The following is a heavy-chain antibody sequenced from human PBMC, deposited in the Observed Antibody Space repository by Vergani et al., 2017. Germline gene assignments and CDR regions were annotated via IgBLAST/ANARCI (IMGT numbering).Heavy chain of an antibody. J-gene: IGHJ4*02. V-gene: IGHV4-34*02. D-gene: IGHD3-10*01. CDR2: ITPIVGA. CDR1: GGSLSGYF. CDR3: ASRRPRLNLGSKSNAGTFDS. Sequence: QVHLQQRGAGVLKPSETLSLTCGVIGGSLSGYFWSWIRQSPGRGRKWIGEITPIVGAKYSPSAMSRVTISVDTSRGEFTLTVTSVTAADTGLYFCASRRPRLNLGSKSNAGTFDSWGQGTLVTVSS.